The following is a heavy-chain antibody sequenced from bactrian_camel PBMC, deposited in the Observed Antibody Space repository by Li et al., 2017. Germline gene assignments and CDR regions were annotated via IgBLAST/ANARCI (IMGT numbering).Heavy chain of an antibody. CDR2: IDSDGIA. V-gene: IGHV3S53*01. Sequence: HVQLVESGGGSVQTGGSLRLSCGASGSIYGVACVGWLRQAPGKEREGVAAIDSDGIASYADSVKGRFTVSRDNANNTVNLMMNSLKPKDTAMYYCAAGPSWATFATLGDFAFWGQGTQVTVSS. J-gene: IGHJ6*01. CDR3: AAGPSWATFATLGDFAF. CDR1: GSIYGVAC. D-gene: IGHD4*01.